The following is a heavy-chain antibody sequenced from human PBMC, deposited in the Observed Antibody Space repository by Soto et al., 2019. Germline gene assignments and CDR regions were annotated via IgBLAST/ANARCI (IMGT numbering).Heavy chain of an antibody. V-gene: IGHV6-1*01. CDR1: GDSVSSNSAA. CDR3: ASSIHYYDSSGPNAFDI. D-gene: IGHD3-22*01. Sequence: SQTLSLTCAISGDSVSSNSAAWNWIRQSPSRGLEWLGRTYYRSKWYNDYAVSVKSRITINPDTSKNQFSLQLNSVTPEDTAVYYCASSIHYYDSSGPNAFDIWGQGTMVT. CDR2: TYYRSKWYN. J-gene: IGHJ3*02.